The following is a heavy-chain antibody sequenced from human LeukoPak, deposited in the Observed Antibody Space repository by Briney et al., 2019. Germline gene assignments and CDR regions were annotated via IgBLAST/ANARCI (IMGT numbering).Heavy chain of an antibody. Sequence: PGGSLRLSCAASGFTFSSYAMHWVRQAPGKGLEWVAVISYDGSNKYYADSVKGRFTISRDNTKRTLYLQMNSLRVDDTAMYYCAREGLVDSRSLDYWGQGTLVTVSS. J-gene: IGHJ4*02. V-gene: IGHV3-30-3*01. CDR2: ISYDGSNK. CDR3: AREGLVDSRSLDY. D-gene: IGHD1-26*01. CDR1: GFTFSSYA.